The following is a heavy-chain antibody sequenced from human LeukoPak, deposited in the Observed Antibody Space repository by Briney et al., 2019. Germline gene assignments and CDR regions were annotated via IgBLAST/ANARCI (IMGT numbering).Heavy chain of an antibody. CDR3: ARARRDSGYYKVDY. Sequence: SETLSLTCAVYGGSFSVYYWSWIRQPPGKGLEWIGEINHSGSANYNPSLKSRVTLSIDKSKNQFSLNLSSVTAADTAVYYCARARRDSGYYKVDYWGQGTLVTVSS. D-gene: IGHD3-3*01. CDR1: GGSFSVYY. CDR2: INHSGSA. V-gene: IGHV4-34*01. J-gene: IGHJ4*02.